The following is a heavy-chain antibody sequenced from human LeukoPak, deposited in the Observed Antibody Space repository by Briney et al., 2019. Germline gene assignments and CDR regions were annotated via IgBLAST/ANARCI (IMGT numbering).Heavy chain of an antibody. Sequence: SGTLSLTCTVSGGSVSSGTYYWTWIRQPPGKGLEWIGYIYFNGSTNYNPSLKSRVTISVDTSKTQFSLKLTSVTAADAAVYYCARARGNYYGSGSYDYWGQGTLVTVSS. CDR3: ARARGNYYGSGSYDY. V-gene: IGHV4-61*01. CDR2: IYFNGST. J-gene: IGHJ4*02. CDR1: GGSVSSGTYY. D-gene: IGHD3-10*01.